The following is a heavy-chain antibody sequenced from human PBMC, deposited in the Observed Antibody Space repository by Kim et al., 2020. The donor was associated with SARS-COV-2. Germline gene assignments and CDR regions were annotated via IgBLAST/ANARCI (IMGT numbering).Heavy chain of an antibody. D-gene: IGHD3-10*01. CDR1: GGSFSGYY. V-gene: IGHV4-34*01. Sequence: SETLSLTCAVYGGSFSGYYWSWIRQPPGKGLEWIGEINHSGSTNYNPSLKSRVTISVDTSKNQFSLKLSSVTTADTAVHYCARVAIYGSRGMDVWGQGTT. CDR2: INHSGST. CDR3: ARVAIYGSRGMDV. J-gene: IGHJ6*02.